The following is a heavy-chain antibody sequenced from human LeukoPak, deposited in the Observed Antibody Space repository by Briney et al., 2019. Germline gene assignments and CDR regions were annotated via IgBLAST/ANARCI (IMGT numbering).Heavy chain of an antibody. Sequence: SETLSLNCAVHGGSFSGYYWSWIRQPPGKGLEWIGEINHSGSTNYNPSLKSRVTISVDTSKNQFSLKLSSVTAADTAVYYCARETSSSWYLAFDYWGQGTLVTVSS. CDR3: ARETSSSWYLAFDY. V-gene: IGHV4-34*01. CDR1: GGSFSGYY. J-gene: IGHJ4*02. CDR2: INHSGST. D-gene: IGHD6-13*01.